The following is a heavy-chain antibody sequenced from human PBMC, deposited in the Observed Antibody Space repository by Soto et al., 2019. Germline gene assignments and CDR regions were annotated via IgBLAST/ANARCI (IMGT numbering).Heavy chain of an antibody. CDR1: GFTFSSYS. D-gene: IGHD1-1*01. J-gene: IGHJ6*02. V-gene: IGHV3-21*01. CDR2: ISSSSSYI. CDR3: ARHSAKRGNGMDV. Sequence: GGSLRLSCAASGFTFSSYSMNWVRQAPGKGLEWVSSISSSSSYIYYADSVKGRFTISRDNAKNSLYLQMNSLRAEDTAVYYCARHSAKRGNGMDVWGQGTTVTVSS.